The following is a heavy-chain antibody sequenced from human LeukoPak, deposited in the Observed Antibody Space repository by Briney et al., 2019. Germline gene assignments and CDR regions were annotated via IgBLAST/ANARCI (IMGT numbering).Heavy chain of an antibody. Sequence: ASVKVSCKASGYTFTSYGISWVRRAPGQGLEWMGWISAYNGNTNYAQKLQGRVTMTTDTSTSTAYMELRSLRSDDTAVYYCARGNYYDSSGDAFDIWGQGTMVTVSS. V-gene: IGHV1-18*01. J-gene: IGHJ3*02. CDR3: ARGNYYDSSGDAFDI. CDR1: GYTFTSYG. CDR2: ISAYNGNT. D-gene: IGHD3-22*01.